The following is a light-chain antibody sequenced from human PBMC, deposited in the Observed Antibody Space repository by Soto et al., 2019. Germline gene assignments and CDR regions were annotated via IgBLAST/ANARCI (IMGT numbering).Light chain of an antibody. J-gene: IGKJ5*01. CDR3: QQYSDLPMT. Sequence: IVLTQSPSTLSLSPGERAILSCRASQTVNNKYLAWCQQKPGQAPRLLIYGASRRDTGIPDRFSGSASGIDFTLTISRLEPEDFAVYFCQQYSDLPMTFGQGTRLEIK. CDR1: QTVNNKY. V-gene: IGKV3-20*01. CDR2: GAS.